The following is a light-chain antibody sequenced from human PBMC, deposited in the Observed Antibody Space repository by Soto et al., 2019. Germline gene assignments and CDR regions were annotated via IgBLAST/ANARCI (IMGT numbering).Light chain of an antibody. J-gene: IGKJ1*01. Sequence: EIVLTQSPGTLSLSPGERATLSCRASQSVNSNYLAWYQQKPGQGPRVLMYGASSRATGIPDRFSGSGSGTDCTLTISRLEPEDFAVDYCQQYDSPPRTFGQGTKVEIK. CDR1: QSVNSNY. CDR2: GAS. CDR3: QQYDSPPRT. V-gene: IGKV3-20*01.